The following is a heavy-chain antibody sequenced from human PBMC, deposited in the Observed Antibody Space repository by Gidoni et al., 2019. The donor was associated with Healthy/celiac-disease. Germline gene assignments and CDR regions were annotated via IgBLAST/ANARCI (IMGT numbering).Heavy chain of an antibody. D-gene: IGHD3-16*01. V-gene: IGHV5-10-1*03. CDR2: IDPSDSYT. J-gene: IGHJ4*02. CDR3: ARGLDPDVNFDY. Sequence: EVQLVQSGAEVKKPGESLRSSCKGSGYSFTSYWISWVRQMPGKGLEWMGRIDPSDSYTNYSPSFQGHVTISADKSISTAYLQWSSLKASDTAMYYCARGLDPDVNFDYWGQGTLVTVSS. CDR1: GYSFTSYW.